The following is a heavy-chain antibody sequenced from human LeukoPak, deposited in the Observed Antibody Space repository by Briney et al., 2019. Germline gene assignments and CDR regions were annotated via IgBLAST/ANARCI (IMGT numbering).Heavy chain of an antibody. J-gene: IGHJ6*02. CDR3: ARDSPDYGGNSGSSYYYYYGMDV. CDR1: GGSISSGGYY. Sequence: SPTLSLTCTVSGGSISSGGYYWSWIRQHPGKGLEWIGYIYYSGSTYYNPSLKSRVTISVDTSKNQFSLKLSSVTAADTAVYYCARDSPDYGGNSGSSYYYYYGMDVWGQGTTVTVSS. V-gene: IGHV4-31*03. CDR2: IYYSGST. D-gene: IGHD4-23*01.